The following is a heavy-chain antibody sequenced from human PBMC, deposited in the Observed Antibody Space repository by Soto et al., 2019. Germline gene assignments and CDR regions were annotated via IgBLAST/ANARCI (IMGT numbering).Heavy chain of an antibody. CDR3: ARPNVIYSSGYYYFEY. CDR2: IIPLFGTA. CDR1: GGTFSTYA. J-gene: IGHJ4*02. V-gene: IGHV1-69*13. Sequence: GASVKVSCKTSGGTFSTYAIYWVRQAPGQGLEWMGAIIPLFGTADYAQKFQGRVTITADESTSTAYMELSSLRSEDTAVYYCARPNVIYSSGYYYFEYWWQGTLVTVSS. D-gene: IGHD6-19*01.